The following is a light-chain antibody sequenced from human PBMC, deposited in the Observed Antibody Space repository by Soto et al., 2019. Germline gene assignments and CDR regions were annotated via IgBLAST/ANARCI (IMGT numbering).Light chain of an antibody. Sequence: EIVMTQSPATLSVSPGERATLSCRASQSVSGNLAWYQQIPGQAPRLLSYGASTMATGIPARFSGSGSGTEFTLSISSLQSEDFAVYYCQQDNNWPPITFGQGTRLEIK. CDR1: QSVSGN. J-gene: IGKJ5*01. CDR2: GAS. CDR3: QQDNNWPPIT. V-gene: IGKV3-15*01.